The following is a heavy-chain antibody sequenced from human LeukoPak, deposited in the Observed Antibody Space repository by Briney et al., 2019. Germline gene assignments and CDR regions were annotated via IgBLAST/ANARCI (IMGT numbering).Heavy chain of an antibody. CDR1: GFTVSSNY. J-gene: IGHJ4*02. Sequence: GGSLRLSCAASGFTVSSNYMSWVRQAPGKGLEWVSVIYSGGSTCYADSVKGRFTISRDNSKNTLYLQMNSLRAEDTAVYYCARQYNWNDRYFDYWGQGTLVTVSS. CDR2: IYSGGST. D-gene: IGHD1-1*01. V-gene: IGHV3-53*01. CDR3: ARQYNWNDRYFDY.